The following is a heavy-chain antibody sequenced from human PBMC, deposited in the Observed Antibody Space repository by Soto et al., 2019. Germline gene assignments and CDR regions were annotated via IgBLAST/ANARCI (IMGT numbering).Heavy chain of an antibody. V-gene: IGHV3-30*18. D-gene: IGHD1-1*01. CDR2: ISYDGSNK. CDR3: AKVGTGMPYDY. Sequence: GESLKISCAASGFTFSSYGMHWVRQAPGKGLEWVAVISYDGSNKYYADSVKGRFTISRDNSKNTLYLQMNSLRAEDTAVYYCAKVGTGMPYDYWGQGTLVTVSS. CDR1: GFTFSSYG. J-gene: IGHJ4*02.